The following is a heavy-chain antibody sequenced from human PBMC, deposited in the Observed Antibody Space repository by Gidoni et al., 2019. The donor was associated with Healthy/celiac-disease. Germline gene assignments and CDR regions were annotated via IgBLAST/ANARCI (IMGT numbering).Heavy chain of an antibody. CDR2: IRYDGSNK. V-gene: IGHV3-30*02. CDR1: GFTFSSYG. CDR3: AKETYYDFWSGYHF. D-gene: IGHD3-3*01. J-gene: IGHJ4*02. Sequence: QVQLVESGGGVVQPGGSLRLPCAASGFTFSSYGMHWVRQAPGKGMGWVAFIRYDGSNKYYADSVKGRFTISRDNSKNTLYLQMNSLRAEDTAVYYCAKETYYDFWSGYHFWGQGTLVTVSS.